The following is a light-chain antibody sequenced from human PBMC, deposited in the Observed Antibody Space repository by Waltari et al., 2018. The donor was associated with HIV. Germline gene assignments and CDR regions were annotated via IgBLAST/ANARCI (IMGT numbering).Light chain of an antibody. CDR2: SAS. CDR1: AGIGND. J-gene: IGKJ1*01. CDR3: LQDYNYPRT. V-gene: IGKV1-6*01. Sequence: AIQMTQSPSSLSASVGDRVTITCRASAGIGNDVGWYQHISEKAPKLLIYSASRLQSGVPSRFSGSGSGTDFTLTISSLQPEDLATYYCLQDYNYPRTFGQGTKVEIK.